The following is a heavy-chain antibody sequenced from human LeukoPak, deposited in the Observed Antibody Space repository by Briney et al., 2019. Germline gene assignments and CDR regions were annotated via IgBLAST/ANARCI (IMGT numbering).Heavy chain of an antibody. CDR3: ARRGAMASFDY. CDR2: IYYSGST. Sequence: SETLSLTCTVSGGSISSSSYYWGWIRQPPGKGLERIGSIYYSGSTYYNPSLKSRVTISVDTSKNQFSLKLSSVTAADTAVYYCARRGAMASFDYWGQGTLVTVSS. J-gene: IGHJ4*02. CDR1: GGSISSSSYY. D-gene: IGHD2-2*01. V-gene: IGHV4-39*01.